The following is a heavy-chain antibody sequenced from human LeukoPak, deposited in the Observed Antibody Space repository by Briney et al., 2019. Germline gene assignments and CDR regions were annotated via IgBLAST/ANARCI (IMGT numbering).Heavy chain of an antibody. V-gene: IGHV3-23*01. Sequence: PGGSLRLSCAASGFTFSSYAMSWVRQAPGMGLEWVSAISGSGGSTYYADSVKGRFTISRDNSKNTLYLQMNSLRAEDTAIYYCAKDDWAQAAEYFQHWGQGTLVTVSS. CDR3: AKDDWAQAAEYFQH. D-gene: IGHD2-21*01. J-gene: IGHJ1*01. CDR2: ISGSGGST. CDR1: GFTFSSYA.